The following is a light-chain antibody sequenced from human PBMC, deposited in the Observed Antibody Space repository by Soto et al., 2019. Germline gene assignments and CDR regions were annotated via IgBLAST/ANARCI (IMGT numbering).Light chain of an antibody. V-gene: IGLV2-14*01. CDR2: EAR. Sequence: QSALTQPASVSGSAGQSITISCSGTMRDVGAYNLVSWYQQHPGTAPKLIIYEARNRPSGISSRFSGSRSGNTASLTISGLQSEDEGDYYCRAYTARSTLVFGGGTKLTVL. J-gene: IGLJ3*02. CDR3: RAYTARSTLV. CDR1: MRDVGAYNL.